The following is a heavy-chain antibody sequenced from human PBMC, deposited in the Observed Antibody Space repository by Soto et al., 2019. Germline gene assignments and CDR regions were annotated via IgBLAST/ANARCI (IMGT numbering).Heavy chain of an antibody. V-gene: IGHV1-69*13. J-gene: IGHJ6*02. CDR1: GGTFSSYA. D-gene: IGHD2-2*01. CDR2: IIPIFGTT. Sequence: SVKVSCKASGGTFSSYAISWVRQAPGQGLEWMGGIIPIFGTTNYAQKFQGRVTITADESTSTAYMELSSLRSEDTAVYYCARGKGYCSSTSCQGLMDVWGQGTTVTVSS. CDR3: ARGKGYCSSTSCQGLMDV.